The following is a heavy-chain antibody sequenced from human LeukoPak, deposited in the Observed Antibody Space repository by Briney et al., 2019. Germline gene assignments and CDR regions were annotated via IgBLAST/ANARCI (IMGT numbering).Heavy chain of an antibody. CDR2: ISSSGNAI. CDR1: GFTFSDYY. D-gene: IGHD6-19*01. J-gene: IGHJ4*02. V-gene: IGHV3-11*04. Sequence: GGSLRLSCAVSGFTFSDYYMIWLRQAPGRGLEWVAYISSSGNAIYYADSVRGRFTISRDNAKNSLSLQMNSLRVEDTAVYYCARPHRSGWYGTHYFGYWGQGTLVTVSS. CDR3: ARPHRSGWYGTHYFGY.